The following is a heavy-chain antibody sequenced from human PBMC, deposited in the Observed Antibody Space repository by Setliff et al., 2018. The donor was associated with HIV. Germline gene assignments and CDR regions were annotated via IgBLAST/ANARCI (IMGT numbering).Heavy chain of an antibody. J-gene: IGHJ4*02. CDR1: GGSITGHY. V-gene: IGHV4-59*11. CDR3: AAWGPRYSYAPYFFDS. CDR2: IHYSGSS. Sequence: PSETLSLTCTVSGGSITGHYWSWIRQPPGKGLEWIGYIHYSGSSNYNPSLKSRVTISVDASRNQFSLRLSSVTAADTAVYYCAAWGPRYSYAPYFFDSWGQGTLVTV. D-gene: IGHD5-18*01.